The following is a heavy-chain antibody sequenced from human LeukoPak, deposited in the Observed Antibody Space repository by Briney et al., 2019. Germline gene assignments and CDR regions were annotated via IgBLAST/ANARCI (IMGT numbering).Heavy chain of an antibody. CDR3: ARVYSSSWYLGWFDP. J-gene: IGHJ5*02. D-gene: IGHD6-13*01. V-gene: IGHV1-18*01. CDR2: ISAYNGNT. Sequence: ASVKVSCKASGYTFTAYYIHWVRQAPGQGLEWMGWISAYNGNTNYAQKLQGRVTMTTDTSTSTAYMELRSLRSDDTAVYYCARVYSSSWYLGWFDPWGQGTLVTVSS. CDR1: GYTFTAYY.